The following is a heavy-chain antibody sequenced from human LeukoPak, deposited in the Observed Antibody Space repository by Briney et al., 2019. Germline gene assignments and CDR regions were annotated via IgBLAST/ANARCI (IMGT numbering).Heavy chain of an antibody. CDR3: ARDRGNYYGSGSYEKVLDV. CDR2: IYYSGRT. Sequence: SQTLSLTCTVSGVSISSGDYYWSWIRQPPGKGLERIGYIYYSGRTYYNPSLKSRVTISADTSKNQFSLKLSSVTAADTAVYYCARDRGNYYGSGSYEKVLDVWGQGTTVTVSS. V-gene: IGHV4-30-4*08. CDR1: GVSISSGDYY. D-gene: IGHD3-10*01. J-gene: IGHJ6*02.